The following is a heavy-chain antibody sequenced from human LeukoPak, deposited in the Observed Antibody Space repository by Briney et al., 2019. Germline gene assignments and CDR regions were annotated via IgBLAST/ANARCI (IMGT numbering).Heavy chain of an antibody. Sequence: PSETLSLTCAVYGGSFSGYYWSWIRQPPGKGLEWIGEINHSGSTNYNPSLKSRVTISVDTSKNQFSLKLSSVTAADTAVYYCAREVAHDSSLNWFDPWGQGTLVTVSS. CDR1: GGSFSGYY. CDR2: INHSGST. J-gene: IGHJ5*02. CDR3: AREVAHDSSLNWFDP. V-gene: IGHV4-34*09. D-gene: IGHD3-22*01.